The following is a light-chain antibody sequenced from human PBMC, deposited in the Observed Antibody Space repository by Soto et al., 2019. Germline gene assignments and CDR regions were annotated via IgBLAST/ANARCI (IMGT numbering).Light chain of an antibody. Sequence: QPVLTQSPSASASLGASVKLTCTLSSGHSSYAIAWHQKQPGKGPRYLMDLNNDGSHSKGDGIPDRFSGSSSGAERYLNISSLQSEDEADYYCQTWGTGFQVFGGGTKVTVL. CDR1: SGHSSYA. V-gene: IGLV4-69*01. J-gene: IGLJ2*01. CDR3: QTWGTGFQV. CDR2: LNNDGSH.